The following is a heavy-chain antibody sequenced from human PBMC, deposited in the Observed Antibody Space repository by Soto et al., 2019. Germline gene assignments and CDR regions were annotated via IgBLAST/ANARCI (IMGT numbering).Heavy chain of an antibody. V-gene: IGHV3-23*01. J-gene: IGHJ4*02. Sequence: EVQLLESGGGLVQPGGSLRLSCAASGLTFSSYAMSWVRQAPGKGLEWVSVITGDGVTTYFADSVKGRFTISRDNSKNTLFLQMSSLRSEDPAVYYCAKRPSHSFDYWGQGTLVTVSS. CDR1: GLTFSSYA. CDR2: ITGDGVTT. CDR3: AKRPSHSFDY.